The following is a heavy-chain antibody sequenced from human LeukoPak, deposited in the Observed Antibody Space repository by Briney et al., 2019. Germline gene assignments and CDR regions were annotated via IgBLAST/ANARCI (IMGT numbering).Heavy chain of an antibody. CDR3: ARSSVGARRRIDY. V-gene: IGHV1-8*01. D-gene: IGHD1-26*01. CDR2: MNPNSGNT. Sequence: ASVKVSCKASVYTFTSYDINWVRQATGQGLEWMGWMNPNSGNTGYAQKFQGRVTMTRSTSINTAYMELNSLTSEDTAVYYCARSSVGARRRIDYWGQGTLVTGSS. CDR1: VYTFTSYD. J-gene: IGHJ4*02.